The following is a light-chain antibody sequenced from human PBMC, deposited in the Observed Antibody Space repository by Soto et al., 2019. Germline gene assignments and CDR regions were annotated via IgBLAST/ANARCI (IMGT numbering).Light chain of an antibody. CDR1: QGIRNY. J-gene: IGKJ3*01. CDR2: AVS. CDR3: QQYNTYPFT. Sequence: DIQMTQSPSSLSASLGDRVTITCRASQGIRNYLAWFLQKPGKAPKSLIYAVSRLQSGVPSKFSGSGSGTDFTLTISSLQPEDVATYYCQQYNTYPFTFGPGTKVEIK. V-gene: IGKV1-16*02.